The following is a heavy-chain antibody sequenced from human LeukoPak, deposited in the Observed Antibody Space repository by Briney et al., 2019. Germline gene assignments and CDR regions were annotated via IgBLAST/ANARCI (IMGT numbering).Heavy chain of an antibody. Sequence: SETLSLTCTVSGGSISIGGYYWSWIRQHPGKGLEGIGYIFYNGNTYYNPSLESRLTISGDTSENQFSLKLSSVTAADTAVYYCVRNFDSYNAFDIWGQGTMVTVSS. V-gene: IGHV4-31*03. CDR3: VRNFDSYNAFDI. CDR2: IFYNGNT. CDR1: GGSISIGGYY. J-gene: IGHJ3*02. D-gene: IGHD3-22*01.